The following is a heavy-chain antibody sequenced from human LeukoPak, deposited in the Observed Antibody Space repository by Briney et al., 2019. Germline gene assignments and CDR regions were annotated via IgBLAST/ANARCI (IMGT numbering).Heavy chain of an antibody. J-gene: IGHJ6*03. V-gene: IGHV3-23*01. Sequence: PGGSLRLSCAASGFTFSAYGMTWVRQAPGKGLEWVSAISGSAAATFYADSVKGRFTISRDNAKNSLYLQMNSLRAEDTAVYYCARDRVWFGELLTDYYYYYYMDVWGKGTTVTVSS. CDR2: ISGSAAAT. D-gene: IGHD3-10*01. CDR1: GFTFSAYG. CDR3: ARDRVWFGELLTDYYYYYYMDV.